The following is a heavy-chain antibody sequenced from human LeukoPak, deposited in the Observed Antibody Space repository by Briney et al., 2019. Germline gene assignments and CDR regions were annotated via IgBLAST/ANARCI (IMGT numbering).Heavy chain of an antibody. CDR2: IYHSGST. Sequence: SETLSLTCTVSGGSISSSNWWSWVRQPPGKGLEWIGEIYHSGSTYYNPSLKSRVTISIDTSKNQFYLKLSSLTAADTAVYYCARRDDSSGYHKIFDYWGPGTLVTVSS. CDR3: ARRDDSSGYHKIFDY. D-gene: IGHD3-22*01. CDR1: GGSISSSNW. J-gene: IGHJ4*02. V-gene: IGHV4-4*02.